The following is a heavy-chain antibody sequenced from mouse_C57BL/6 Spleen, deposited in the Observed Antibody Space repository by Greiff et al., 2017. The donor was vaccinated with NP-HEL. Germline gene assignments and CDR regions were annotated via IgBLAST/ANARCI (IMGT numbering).Heavy chain of an antibody. CDR3: ARLDDGYYNYAMDY. V-gene: IGHV7-3*01. Sequence: EVKLMESGGGLVQPGGSLSLSCAASGFTFTDYYMSWVRQPPGKALEWLGFIRNKANGYTTEYSASVKGRFTISRDNSQSILYLQMNALRAEDSATYYCARLDDGYYNYAMDYWGQGTSVTVSS. J-gene: IGHJ4*01. CDR1: GFTFTDYY. D-gene: IGHD2-3*01. CDR2: IRNKANGYTT.